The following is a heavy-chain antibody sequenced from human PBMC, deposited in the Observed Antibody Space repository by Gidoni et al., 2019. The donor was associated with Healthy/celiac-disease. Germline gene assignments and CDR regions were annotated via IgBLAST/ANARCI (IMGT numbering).Heavy chain of an antibody. CDR2: ISYSGST. D-gene: IGHD6-13*01. V-gene: IGHV4-39*01. Sequence: QLQLQESVPGLVKPSETLSLTCTVSAGSISSSSYYWRWIRQPPGKGLEWIGSISYSGSTYYNPSLKSRVTISVDTSKNQFSLKLSSVTAADTAVYYCARHRGRHSTIDYWGQGTLVTVSS. CDR1: AGSISSSSYY. J-gene: IGHJ4*02. CDR3: ARHRGRHSTIDY.